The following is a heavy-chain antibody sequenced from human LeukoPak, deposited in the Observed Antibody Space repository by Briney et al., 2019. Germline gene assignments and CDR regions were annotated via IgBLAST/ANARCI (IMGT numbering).Heavy chain of an antibody. CDR2: ISWNSGSI. CDR3: AKVGSWELLGPFDY. Sequence: GRSLRLSCAASGFTFDDYAMHWVRQAPGKGLEWVSGISWNSGSIGYADSVKGRFTISRDNAKNSLYLQMNSLRAEDTALYYCAKVGSWELLGPFDYWGQGTLVTVSS. J-gene: IGHJ4*02. V-gene: IGHV3-9*01. D-gene: IGHD1-26*01. CDR1: GFTFDDYA.